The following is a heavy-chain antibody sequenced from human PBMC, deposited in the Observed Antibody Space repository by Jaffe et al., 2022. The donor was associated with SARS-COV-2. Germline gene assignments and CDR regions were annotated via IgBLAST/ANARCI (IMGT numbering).Heavy chain of an antibody. CDR2: IYTSGST. V-gene: IGHV4-61*02. CDR1: GDSISSGSYY. CDR3: ASDTSSAAWYFEL. D-gene: IGHD2-2*01. Sequence: QVQLQESGPGLVKPSQTLSLTCTVSGDSISSGSYYWSWIRQPAGKGLEWIGRIYTSGSTNYNPSLKSRVTISLETSKNQVSLKVSSVTAADTAVYYCASDTSSAAWYFELWGRGTLVTVSS. J-gene: IGHJ2*01.